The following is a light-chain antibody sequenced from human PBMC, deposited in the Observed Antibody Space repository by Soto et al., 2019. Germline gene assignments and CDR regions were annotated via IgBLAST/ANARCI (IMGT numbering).Light chain of an antibody. J-gene: IGLJ1*01. CDR1: SSNIGSNY. CDR2: RNN. CDR3: AAWDDSLSGIYV. Sequence: QSALTQPPSASGTPEQRVTISCSGSSSNIGSNYVYWYQQLPGTAPKLLIYRNNQRPSGVPDRFSGSKSGTSASLAISGLRSEDEADYYCAAWDDSLSGIYVFGTGTKVTVL. V-gene: IGLV1-47*01.